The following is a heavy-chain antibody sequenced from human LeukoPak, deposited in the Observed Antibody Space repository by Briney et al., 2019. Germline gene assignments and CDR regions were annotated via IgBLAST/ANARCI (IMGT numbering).Heavy chain of an antibody. CDR1: GFIFRSYA. V-gene: IGHV3-23*01. Sequence: GGSLRLSCVGSGFIFRSYAVTWVRQAPGKGLEWVSSITANGDRIYYDDSVKGRFTISRGNSKNTLFLQMSSLRAEDTAVYYCATFGVIVRNSYLDYWGQGALVTVSS. CDR3: ATFGVIVRNSYLDY. J-gene: IGHJ4*02. D-gene: IGHD3-3*01. CDR2: ITANGDRI.